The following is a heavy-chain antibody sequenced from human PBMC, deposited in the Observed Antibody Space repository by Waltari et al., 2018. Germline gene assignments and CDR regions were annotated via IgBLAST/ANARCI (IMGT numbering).Heavy chain of an antibody. CDR3: ARHPYGGKSKTPFDY. J-gene: IGHJ4*02. CDR2: IYTSGST. D-gene: IGHD2-15*01. CDR1: GGSISSGSYY. Sequence: QVQLQESGPGLVKPSQTLSLTCTVSGGSISSGSYYWSWIRQPAGKGLEWIGRIYTSGSTNYNPSLKSRVTISVDTSKNQFSLKLSSVTAADTAVYYCARHPYGGKSKTPFDYWGQGTLVTVSS. V-gene: IGHV4-61*02.